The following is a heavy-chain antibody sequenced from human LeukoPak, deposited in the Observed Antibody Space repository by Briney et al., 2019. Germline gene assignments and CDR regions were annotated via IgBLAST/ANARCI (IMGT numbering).Heavy chain of an antibody. CDR2: ISYDGSNK. Sequence: GGSLRLSCAASGFTFSSYAMHWVRQAPGKGLEWVAVISYDGSNKYYADSVKGRFNISRDNSKNTLYLQMNSLRAEDTAVYYCARDIRVRGAEYNWFDPWGQGTLVTVSS. CDR3: ARDIRVRGAEYNWFDP. J-gene: IGHJ5*02. V-gene: IGHV3-30*01. D-gene: IGHD3-10*01. CDR1: GFTFSSYA.